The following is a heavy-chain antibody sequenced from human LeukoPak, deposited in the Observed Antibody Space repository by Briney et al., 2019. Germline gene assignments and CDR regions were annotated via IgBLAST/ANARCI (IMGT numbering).Heavy chain of an antibody. CDR3: ARPPRYCSSTSCYWGAFDL. Sequence: GESLKISCKGSGYSFTNYWIGWVRQMPGEGLEWMGIIYPGDSDTRYSPSFQGQVTISADKSISTAYLQWSSLKASDTAVYYCARPPRYCSSTSCYWGAFDLWGQGTMVTVSS. J-gene: IGHJ3*01. V-gene: IGHV5-51*01. CDR2: IYPGDSDT. CDR1: GYSFTNYW. D-gene: IGHD2-2*01.